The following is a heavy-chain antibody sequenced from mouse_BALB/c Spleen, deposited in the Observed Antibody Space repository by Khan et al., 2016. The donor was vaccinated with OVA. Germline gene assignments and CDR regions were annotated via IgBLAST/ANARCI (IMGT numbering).Heavy chain of an antibody. CDR2: ISYSGST. CDR3: ARSATIKY. Sequence: VQLKESGPGLVKPSQSLSLTCTVTGYSITSGYGWNWIRQFPGNKLEWMGYISYSGSTNYNPSLKSRISITRDTSKNQFFLQLNSVTTEDTATYYGARSATIKYWGQGTTLTVSS. J-gene: IGHJ2*01. V-gene: IGHV3-2*02. CDR1: GYSITSGYG. D-gene: IGHD2-12*01.